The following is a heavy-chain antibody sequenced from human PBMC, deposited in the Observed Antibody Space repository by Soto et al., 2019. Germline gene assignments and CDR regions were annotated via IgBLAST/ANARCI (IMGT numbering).Heavy chain of an antibody. CDR3: ARERVDIVATIPWFDP. D-gene: IGHD5-12*01. V-gene: IGHV1-69*01. J-gene: IGHJ5*02. CDR1: GGTFSSYA. Sequence: QVQLVQSGAEVKKPGSSVKVSCKASGGTFSSYAISWVRQATGQGLAWMGGIIPIFGTANYAQKFQGRVTITADESTRTAYMELSSLRSEDTAVYYCARERVDIVATIPWFDPWGQGTLVTVSS. CDR2: IIPIFGTA.